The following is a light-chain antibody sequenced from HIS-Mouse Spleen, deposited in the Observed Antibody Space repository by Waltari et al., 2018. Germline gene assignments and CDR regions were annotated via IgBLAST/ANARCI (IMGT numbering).Light chain of an antibody. Sequence: QSALTHPASVSGSPGQSITISCTGTSSDVGGYNYVSWYQQHPGKAPKLMIYDVSNRPSGVSNRFSGSKSGNTASLTISGLQAEDEADYYCSSYTSSSTYVFGTGTKVTVL. V-gene: IGLV2-14*03. CDR3: SSYTSSSTYV. CDR1: SSDVGGYNY. J-gene: IGLJ1*01. CDR2: DVS.